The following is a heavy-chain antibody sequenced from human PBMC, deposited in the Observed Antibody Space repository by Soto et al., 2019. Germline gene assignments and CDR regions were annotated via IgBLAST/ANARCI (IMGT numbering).Heavy chain of an antibody. J-gene: IGHJ4*02. CDR2: IIPIFGTA. D-gene: IGHD6-13*01. CDR3: ARLADSSSRPADSDY. V-gene: IGHV1-69*13. CDR1: GGTFSSYA. Sequence: SVKVSCKASGGTFSSYAISWVRQAPGQGLEWMGGIIPIFGTANYAQKFQGRVTITADESTSTAYMELSSLRSEDTAVYYCARLADSSSRPADSDYWGQGTLVTVSS.